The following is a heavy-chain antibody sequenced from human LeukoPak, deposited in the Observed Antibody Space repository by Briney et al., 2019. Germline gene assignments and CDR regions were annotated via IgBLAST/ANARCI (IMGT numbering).Heavy chain of an antibody. CDR3: AKDGADTAMAHLLYYYYYYMDV. D-gene: IGHD5-18*01. J-gene: IGHJ6*03. CDR2: ISGSGGST. Sequence: GGSLRLSCAASGFTFSSYAMSWVRQAPGKGLEWVSAISGSGGSTYYADSVKGRFTISRDNSKNTLYLQMNSLRAEDTAVYYCAKDGADTAMAHLLYYYYYYMDVWGKGTTVTVSS. V-gene: IGHV3-23*01. CDR1: GFTFSSYA.